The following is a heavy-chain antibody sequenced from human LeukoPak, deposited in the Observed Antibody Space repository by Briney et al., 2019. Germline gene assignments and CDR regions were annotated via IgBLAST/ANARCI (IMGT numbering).Heavy chain of an antibody. CDR2: ISGGGGST. Sequence: GGSLRLSCAASASVFDSYAMSWVRQAPGKGLEWVSTISGGGGSTYYADSVKGRFTLSRDNSKNTVSLQMNSLRAEDTALYYCAKGLRYSSGWPKFDSWGQGTLVTVSS. J-gene: IGHJ4*02. CDR1: ASVFDSYA. CDR3: AKGLRYSSGWPKFDS. V-gene: IGHV3-23*01. D-gene: IGHD6-19*01.